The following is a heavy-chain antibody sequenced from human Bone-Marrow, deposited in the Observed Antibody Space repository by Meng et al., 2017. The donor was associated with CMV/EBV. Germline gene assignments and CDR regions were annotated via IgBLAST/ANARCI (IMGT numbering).Heavy chain of an antibody. J-gene: IGHJ4*02. V-gene: IGHV4-34*01. CDR1: GAPFSGY. CDR3: APGFRSWSGSYSS. CDR2: ITHSGST. D-gene: IGHD1-26*01. Sequence: QVHLHQGGPGLLKPAATLSLTVCVYGAPFSGYWSWVRQPPGKGLEWIGEITHSGSTNYNVSLKSRVTISIDTSKNQFSLKLSSVTATDTAVYYCAPGFRSWSGSYSSWGQGTLVTVSS.